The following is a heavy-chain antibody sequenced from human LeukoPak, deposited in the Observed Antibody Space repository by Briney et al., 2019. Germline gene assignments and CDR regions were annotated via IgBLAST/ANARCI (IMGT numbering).Heavy chain of an antibody. Sequence: GASVKVSCKASAYTFTNYYFHWVRQAPGHGPEWVGIINPSGGNTRYAQNFQGRVTMTRDTSTSTLYMELSSLRFEDTAVYYCATTYSSPSGYYLHHWGQGTLVTVSS. J-gene: IGHJ4*02. D-gene: IGHD1-26*01. CDR1: AYTFTNYY. V-gene: IGHV1-46*01. CDR2: INPSGGNT. CDR3: ATTYSSPSGYYLHH.